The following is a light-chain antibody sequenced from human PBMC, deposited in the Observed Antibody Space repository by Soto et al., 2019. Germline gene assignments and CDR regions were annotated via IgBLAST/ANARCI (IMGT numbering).Light chain of an antibody. CDR1: QSVSSY. CDR3: QQRSNWPRT. V-gene: IGKV3-11*01. CDR2: DAS. Sequence: EIVLTQLPGTLPLSPGARATLSCRASQSVSSYLAWYQQKPGQTPRLLIYDASNRATGIPARFSGSGSGTDFTLTISSLEPEDFAVYYCQQRSNWPRTFGQGTKV. J-gene: IGKJ1*01.